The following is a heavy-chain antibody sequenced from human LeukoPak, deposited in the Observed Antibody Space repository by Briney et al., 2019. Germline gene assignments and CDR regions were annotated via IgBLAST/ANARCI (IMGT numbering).Heavy chain of an antibody. V-gene: IGHV4-39*07. CDR2: IYHSGST. J-gene: IGHJ4*02. CDR1: GGSISSSSYY. CDR3: ARYEGSGWYVAY. D-gene: IGHD6-19*01. Sequence: SETLSLTCTVSGGSISSSSYYWGWIRQPPGKGLEWIGSIYHSGSTYYNPSLKSRVTISVDTSKNQFSLKLSSVTAADTAVYYCARYEGSGWYVAYWGQGTLVTVSS.